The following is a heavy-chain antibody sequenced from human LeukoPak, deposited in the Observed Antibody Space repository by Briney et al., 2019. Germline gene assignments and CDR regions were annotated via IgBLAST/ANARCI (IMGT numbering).Heavy chain of an antibody. V-gene: IGHV3-7*03. J-gene: IGHJ3*02. Sequence: GGSLRLSCAASGFTFSSYWMSWVRQAPGKGLEWVANIKQDGSEKYYVDSVKGRFTISRDNAKNSLYLQMNSLKTEDTAMYYCARAAEFGGRYPSDIWGQGTTVAVSS. CDR3: ARAAEFGGRYPSDI. CDR2: IKQDGSEK. CDR1: GFTFSSYW. D-gene: IGHD2-15*01.